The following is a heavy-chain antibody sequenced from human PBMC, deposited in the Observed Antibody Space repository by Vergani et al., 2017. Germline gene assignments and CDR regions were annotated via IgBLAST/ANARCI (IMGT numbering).Heavy chain of an antibody. Sequence: QVQLVQSGAEVKKPGSSVKVSCKASGGTFSSYAISWVRQAPGQGLEWMGGIIPIFGTANYAQKFQGRVTITADESTSTAYMALSSLRSEDTAVYYCARVSYCSSTSCYGDYYYYMDVWGKGTTVTVSS. CDR1: GGTFSSYA. D-gene: IGHD2-2*01. J-gene: IGHJ6*03. CDR3: ARVSYCSSTSCYGDYYYYMDV. CDR2: IIPIFGTA. V-gene: IGHV1-69*01.